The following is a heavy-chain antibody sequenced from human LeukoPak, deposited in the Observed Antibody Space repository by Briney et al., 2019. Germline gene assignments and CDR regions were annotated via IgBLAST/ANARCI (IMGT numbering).Heavy chain of an antibody. J-gene: IGHJ5*02. CDR2: IYYSGST. CDR3: ARAAIPGAATGWFDP. D-gene: IGHD2-15*01. Sequence: SETLSLTCTVSGGSISSSSYYWGWIRQPPGKGLEWIGSIYYSGSTYYNPSLKSRVTISVDTSKNQFSLKLSSVTAADTAVYYCARAAIPGAATGWFDPWGQGTLVTVSS. V-gene: IGHV4-39*07. CDR1: GGSISSSSYY.